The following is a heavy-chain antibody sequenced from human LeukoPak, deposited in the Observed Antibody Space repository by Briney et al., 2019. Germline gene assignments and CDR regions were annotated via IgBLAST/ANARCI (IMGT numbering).Heavy chain of an antibody. Sequence: GGSLRLSCAASGFTLSSYAMSWVRQAPGKGLEWVSAISGSGGSTYYADSVKGRFTISRDNSKNTLYLQMNSLRAEDTAVYYCAKDLGYYDSSGNDYWGQGTLATVSS. V-gene: IGHV3-23*01. CDR3: AKDLGYYDSSGNDY. D-gene: IGHD3-22*01. CDR2: ISGSGGST. CDR1: GFTLSSYA. J-gene: IGHJ4*02.